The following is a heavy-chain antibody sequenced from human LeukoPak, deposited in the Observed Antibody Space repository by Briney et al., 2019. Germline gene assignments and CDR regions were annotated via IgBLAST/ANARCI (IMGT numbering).Heavy chain of an antibody. Sequence: SETLSLTCTDSGCSISRDYWSWGRQPPGKGLEWVGYIYYSGSTNYNPSLKRRVTISVEKSKKKLSLKLSYIHAAETAAYYCRGGKLRSNCFYPWGQGTLVTVSS. J-gene: IGHJ5*02. CDR1: GCSISRDY. D-gene: IGHD2-21*01. V-gene: IGHV4-59*01. CDR2: IYYSGST. CDR3: RGGKLRSNCFYP.